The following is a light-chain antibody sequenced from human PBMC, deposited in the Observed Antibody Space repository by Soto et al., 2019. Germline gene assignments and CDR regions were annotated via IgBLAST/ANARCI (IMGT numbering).Light chain of an antibody. CDR2: AAS. CDR1: QGIYTH. Sequence: DIQMTQSPSSLSASVGDRVTIICRASQGIYTHLAWYQQKPGNAPKLLIYAASTLQSGVPSRFSASGSGTDFILTISALQSEDVGTYFCQTYDKAPWTFGPGTKVDIK. J-gene: IGKJ1*01. V-gene: IGKV1-27*01. CDR3: QTYDKAPWT.